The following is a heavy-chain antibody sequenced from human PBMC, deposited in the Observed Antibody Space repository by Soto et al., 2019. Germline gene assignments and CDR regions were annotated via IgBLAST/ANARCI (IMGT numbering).Heavy chain of an antibody. CDR3: ARAPIAAAGTALDY. J-gene: IGHJ4*02. Sequence: QVQLQQWGAGLLKPSETLSLTCAVYGGSFSGYYWSWIRQPPGKGLEWIGEINHSGSTNYNPSLKSRVTISVDTSKNQFSLKLSSVTAADTAVYYCARAPIAAAGTALDYWGQGTLVTVSS. D-gene: IGHD6-13*01. V-gene: IGHV4-34*01. CDR2: INHSGST. CDR1: GGSFSGYY.